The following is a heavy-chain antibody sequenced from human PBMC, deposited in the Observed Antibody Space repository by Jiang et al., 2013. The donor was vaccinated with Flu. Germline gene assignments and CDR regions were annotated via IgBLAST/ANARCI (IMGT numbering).Heavy chain of an antibody. J-gene: IGHJ4*02. CDR2: IYYSGSA. CDR3: ARAQKYSGFELPYFDY. V-gene: IGHV4-39*07. Sequence: VLKPSETLSLICSVSGGSMRSDTYYWGWIRQPPGKRLEWIGGIYYSGSAYYNPSLSSRVAMSVDTSKKQLSLRLTSLTAADTAVYFCARAQKYSGFELPYFDYWARESWSPSPQ. D-gene: IGHD5-12*01. CDR1: GGSMRSDTYY.